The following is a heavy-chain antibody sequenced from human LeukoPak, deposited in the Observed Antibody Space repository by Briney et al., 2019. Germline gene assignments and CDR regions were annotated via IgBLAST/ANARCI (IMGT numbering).Heavy chain of an antibody. V-gene: IGHV1-69*13. J-gene: IGHJ5*02. CDR2: IIPIFGTA. CDR1: GGTFISYA. CDR3: ARKGSSSSNWFDP. Sequence: RASVKVSFKASGGTFISYAISWVRQAPGQGLEWMGGIIPIFGTANYAQKFQGRVTITADESTSTAYMELSSLRSEDTAVYYCARKGSSSSNWFDPWGQGTLVTVSS. D-gene: IGHD6-6*01.